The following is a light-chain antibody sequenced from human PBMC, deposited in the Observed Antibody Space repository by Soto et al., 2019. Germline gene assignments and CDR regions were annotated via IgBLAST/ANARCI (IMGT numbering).Light chain of an antibody. CDR1: QAISSY. CDR2: AAS. CDR3: QQSYSTNLT. Sequence: DIQMTQSPPSLSASVGDRVTMTCRASQAISSYVNWYQLKPGKAPKLLIFAASNLHSGVPSRFSGSVSGTEFTLTISSLQPDDFATYCCQQSYSTNLTFGQGTKV. J-gene: IGKJ1*01. V-gene: IGKV1-39*01.